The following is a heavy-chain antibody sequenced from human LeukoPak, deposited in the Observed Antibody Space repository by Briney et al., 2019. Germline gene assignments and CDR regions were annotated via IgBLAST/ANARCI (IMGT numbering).Heavy chain of an antibody. CDR2: IYYSGST. D-gene: IGHD3-3*01. CDR3: ARGLYYDFWSGYPLAFDI. Sequence: ASETLSLTCTVSGGSITSYYWSWIRQPPGKGLEWIGSIYYSGSTNYNPSLKSRVTISVDTSKNQFSLKLSSVTAADTAVYYCARGLYYDFWSGYPLAFDIWGQGTMVTVSS. J-gene: IGHJ3*02. CDR1: GGSITSYY. V-gene: IGHV4-59*12.